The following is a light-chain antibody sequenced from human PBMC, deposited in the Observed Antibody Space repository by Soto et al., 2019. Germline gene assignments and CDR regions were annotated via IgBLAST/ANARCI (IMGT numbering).Light chain of an antibody. Sequence: QSVLTQPASVSGSPGQSITISCTGTSSDVGGYNYVAWYQQYPGKAPKLMIYDVSDRPSGVSDRFSGSKSGNTASLTISGLQAEDEADYYCSSYTSINTRVFGGGTQLTVL. CDR2: DVS. V-gene: IGLV2-14*01. J-gene: IGLJ3*02. CDR1: SSDVGGYNY. CDR3: SSYTSINTRV.